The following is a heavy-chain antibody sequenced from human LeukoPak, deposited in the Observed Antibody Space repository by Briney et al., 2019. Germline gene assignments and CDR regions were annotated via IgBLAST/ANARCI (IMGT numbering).Heavy chain of an antibody. Sequence: SQTLPLTCSVSGDLLIAAPYFWSWVRQHPGKGLEWIAYTYYSGNTYYNPSLKSRVTLSVDTSKNQFSLNLTSVTAADTAVYFCARVVGTTSWFDSWGQGTLVTVSS. V-gene: IGHV4-31*03. D-gene: IGHD2-15*01. CDR2: TYYSGNT. J-gene: IGHJ5*01. CDR1: GDLLIAAPYF. CDR3: ARVVGTTSWFDS.